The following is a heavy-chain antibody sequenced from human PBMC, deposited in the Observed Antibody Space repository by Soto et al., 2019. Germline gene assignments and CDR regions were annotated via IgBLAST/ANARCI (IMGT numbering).Heavy chain of an antibody. CDR1: GFTFRSFT. CDR2: ISSNSAYI. J-gene: IGHJ5*02. V-gene: IGHV3-21*01. D-gene: IGHD6-13*01. Sequence: GGSLRLSXAASGFTFRSFTMNWVRQAPGKGLEWVSTISSNSAYIYYTDALRGRFTISRDNAKNSLHLQMNSLRAEDTAVYYCTRDASRDSSARGWFDPWGPGTLVTVSS. CDR3: TRDASRDSSARGWFDP.